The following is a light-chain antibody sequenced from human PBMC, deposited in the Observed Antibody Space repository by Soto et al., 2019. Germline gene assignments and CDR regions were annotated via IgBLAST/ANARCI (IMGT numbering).Light chain of an antibody. CDR1: QSVSNQ. CDR2: DAS. CDR3: QQYGSSRT. J-gene: IGKJ1*01. Sequence: EIVLTQSPVILSLSPGERATLSCRASQSVSNQLAWYQQKPGQAPRLLIYDASRRVTGIPARFSGSGSGTDFTLTISRLEPEDFAVYYCQQYGSSRTFGQGTKVDIK. V-gene: IGKV3-20*01.